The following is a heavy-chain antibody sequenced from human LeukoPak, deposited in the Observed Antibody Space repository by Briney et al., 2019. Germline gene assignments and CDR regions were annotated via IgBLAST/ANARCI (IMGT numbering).Heavy chain of an antibody. V-gene: IGHV3-23*01. J-gene: IGHJ4*02. CDR2: ISGSGAVT. CDR3: AKAMGDSSSRGSDY. CDR1: GFTFSNYA. D-gene: IGHD6-6*01. Sequence: PGGSLRLSCAASGFTFSNYAMSWVRQAPGKGLEWVSAISGSGAVTYYADSVKGRFTISRDNSKNTLYLQMNSLRAEDTAVYYCAKAMGDSSSRGSDYWGQGTLVTVSS.